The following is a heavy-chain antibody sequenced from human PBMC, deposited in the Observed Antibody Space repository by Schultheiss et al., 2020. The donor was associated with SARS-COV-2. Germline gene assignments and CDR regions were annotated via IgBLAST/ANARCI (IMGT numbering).Heavy chain of an antibody. J-gene: IGHJ5*02. Sequence: ASVKVSCKASGYTFTSYAMHWVRQAPGQRLEWMGWISAYNGNTNYAQKLQGRVTMTTDTSTSTAYMELRSLRSDDTAVYYCARASSSYNWFDPWGQGTLVTVSS. CDR1: GYTFTSYA. V-gene: IGHV1-18*01. CDR2: ISAYNGNT. D-gene: IGHD6-13*01. CDR3: ARASSSYNWFDP.